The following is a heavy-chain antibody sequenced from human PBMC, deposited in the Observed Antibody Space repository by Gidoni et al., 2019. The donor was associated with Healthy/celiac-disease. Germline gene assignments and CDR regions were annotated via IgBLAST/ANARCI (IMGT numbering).Heavy chain of an antibody. D-gene: IGHD6-13*01. Sequence: EVQLLESGGGLVQPGGSLRLSCAASGFTFSSYAISWVRQCPGKGLELVSAISGSGGSTYYADSVKGRFTISRDNSKNTLYLQMNSLRAEDTAVYYCAKDDSGIAAAGTGYYYYGMDVWGQGTTVTVSS. V-gene: IGHV3-23*01. J-gene: IGHJ6*02. CDR1: GFTFSSYA. CDR3: AKDDSGIAAAGTGYYYYGMDV. CDR2: ISGSGGST.